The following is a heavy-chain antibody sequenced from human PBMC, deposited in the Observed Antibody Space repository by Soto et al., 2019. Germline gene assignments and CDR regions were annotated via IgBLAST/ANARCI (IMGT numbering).Heavy chain of an antibody. D-gene: IGHD2-21*02. CDR1: GFTFSAYN. CDR3: ARAHCGGDCHNPYYYGMDV. J-gene: IGHJ6*02. CDR2: ISSSSSYI. Sequence: EVQLVESGGGLVKPGGSLRLSCAASGFTFSAYNMNWVRQAPGKGLEWVSSISSSSSYIYYADSVKGRFTISRDNAKNSLYLQMNSLRAEDTAVYYCARAHCGGDCHNPYYYGMDVWGQGTTVTVSS. V-gene: IGHV3-21*01.